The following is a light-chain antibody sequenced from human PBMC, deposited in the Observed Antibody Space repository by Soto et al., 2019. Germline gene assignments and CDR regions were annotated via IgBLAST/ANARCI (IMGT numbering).Light chain of an antibody. Sequence: DIQMTQSPATLSASVGDRVTITCRASQSISSWLAWYQQKPGKAPNLLIFDASSLQSGVPSRFSGSGSGTEFTLTISSLQPDDFATYYCQHYNTYPWTFGQGTKV. J-gene: IGKJ1*01. CDR3: QHYNTYPWT. V-gene: IGKV1-5*01. CDR1: QSISSW. CDR2: DAS.